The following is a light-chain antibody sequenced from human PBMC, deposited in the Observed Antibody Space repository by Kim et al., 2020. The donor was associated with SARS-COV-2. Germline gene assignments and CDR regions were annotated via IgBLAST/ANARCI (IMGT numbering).Light chain of an antibody. CDR3: QAWDNSIVV. V-gene: IGLV3-1*01. CDR2: RDD. CDR1: NY. Sequence: NYASWYQQSPGQSPLLFIYRDDKRPSGIPERFSGSTSGNTATLTISGTQPMDEADYYCQAWDNSIVVFGGGTQLTVL. J-gene: IGLJ3*02.